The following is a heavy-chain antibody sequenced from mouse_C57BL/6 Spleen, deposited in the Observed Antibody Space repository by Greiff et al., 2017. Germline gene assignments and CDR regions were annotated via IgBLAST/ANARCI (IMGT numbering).Heavy chain of an antibody. Sequence: VQLQQSGAELARPGASVKLSCKASGYTFTSYGISWVKQRTGQGLEWIGEIYPRSGNTYYNEKFKGKATLTADKSSSTAYMELLSLTSEDSAVYFYARLDYYDSSYDAMDYWGQGTSVTVSS. J-gene: IGHJ4*01. CDR1: GYTFTSYG. CDR2: IYPRSGNT. CDR3: ARLDYYDSSYDAMDY. V-gene: IGHV1-81*01. D-gene: IGHD1-1*01.